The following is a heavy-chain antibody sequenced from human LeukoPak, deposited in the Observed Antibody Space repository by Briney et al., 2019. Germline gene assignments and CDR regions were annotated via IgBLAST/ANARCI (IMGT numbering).Heavy chain of an antibody. J-gene: IGHJ4*02. CDR1: GFSLSTSGMC. D-gene: IGHD3-10*01. CDR2: IDWDDDK. Sequence: SGPALVKPTQTLTLTCTFSGFSLSTSGMCVSWIRQPPGKALGWLARIDWDDDKYYSTSLKTRLTISKDTSKNQVVLTMTNMDPVDTATYYCARICSPRFGDFVDYWGQGTLVTVSS. CDR3: ARICSPRFGDFVDY. V-gene: IGHV2-70*11.